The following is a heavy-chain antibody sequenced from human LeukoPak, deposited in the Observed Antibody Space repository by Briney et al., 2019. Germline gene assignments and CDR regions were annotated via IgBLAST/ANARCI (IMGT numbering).Heavy chain of an antibody. CDR3: AKHGFGVFEGY. D-gene: IGHD3-10*01. V-gene: IGHV3-23*01. Sequence: GGSLRLSCAAHGFTFSSYAMSWVHQAPGKGLQWVSGISGSGGSTYYADSVKGRFTISRDNSKNTLYLQMNSLRAEDTAVYYCAKHGFGVFEGYWGQGTLVTVSS. CDR1: GFTFSSYA. J-gene: IGHJ4*02. CDR2: ISGSGGST.